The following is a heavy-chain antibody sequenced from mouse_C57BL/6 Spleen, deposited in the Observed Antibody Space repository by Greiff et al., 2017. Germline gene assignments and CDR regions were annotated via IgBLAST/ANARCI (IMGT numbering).Heavy chain of an antibody. J-gene: IGHJ2*01. D-gene: IGHD1-1*01. CDR3: ARWGTTVLDY. CDR1: GYTFTSYW. Sequence: QVQLQQPGAELVKPGASVKLSCKASGYTFTSYWMQWVKQRPGQGLEWIGEIDPSDSYNNYNQKFKGKATLTVDTSSSTAYMQLSSLTSEDSAVYYCARWGTTVLDYWGQGTTPTVSS. V-gene: IGHV1-50*01. CDR2: IDPSDSYN.